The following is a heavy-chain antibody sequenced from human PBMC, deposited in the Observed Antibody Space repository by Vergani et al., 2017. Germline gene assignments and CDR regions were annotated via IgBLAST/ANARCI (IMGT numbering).Heavy chain of an antibody. D-gene: IGHD1-26*01. V-gene: IGHV3-7*01. CDR3: AREEWELSFDY. Sequence: EVQLVESGGDFVQPGGSLTLSCAASGFNVGHYWMSWVRQAPGKGLEWVANIKQDGSEKYYVDSVKGRFTISRDNAKNSLYLQMNSLRAEDTAVYYCAREEWELSFDYWGQGTLVTVSS. J-gene: IGHJ4*02. CDR2: IKQDGSEK. CDR1: GFNVGHYW.